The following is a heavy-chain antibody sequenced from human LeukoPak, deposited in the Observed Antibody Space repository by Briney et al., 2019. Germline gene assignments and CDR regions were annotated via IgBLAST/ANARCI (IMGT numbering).Heavy chain of an antibody. V-gene: IGHV1-2*02. D-gene: IGHD2-2*01. CDR1: GYTFTGYY. CDR3: ARYSSYAFYYFDY. J-gene: IGHJ4*02. Sequence: ASVKVSCKASGYTFTGYYMHWVRQAPGQGLEWMGWINPNSGGTNYAQKLQGRVTMTTDTSTSTAYMELRSLRSDDTAVYYCARYSSYAFYYFDYWGQGTLVTVSS. CDR2: INPNSGGT.